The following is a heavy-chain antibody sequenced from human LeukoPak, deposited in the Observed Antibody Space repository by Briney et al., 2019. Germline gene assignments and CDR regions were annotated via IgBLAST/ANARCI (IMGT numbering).Heavy chain of an antibody. Sequence: SETLSLTCSVSGYSISSGYYWGWIRQPPGKGLEWIGSIYYSGSTYYNPSLKSRVTISVDTSKNQFSLKLSSVTAADTAVYYCARGRDGYGIFDYWGQGTLVTVSS. D-gene: IGHD5-24*01. J-gene: IGHJ4*02. V-gene: IGHV4-38-2*02. CDR1: GYSISSGYY. CDR2: IYYSGST. CDR3: ARGRDGYGIFDY.